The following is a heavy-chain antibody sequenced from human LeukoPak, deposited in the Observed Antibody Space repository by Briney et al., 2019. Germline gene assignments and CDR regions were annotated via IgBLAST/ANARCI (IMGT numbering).Heavy chain of an antibody. V-gene: IGHV4-61*01. J-gene: IGHJ5*02. CDR2: ICYSGST. CDR3: ARGGNYWPQWWFDP. CDR1: GYSISSGYY. D-gene: IGHD1-26*01. Sequence: PSETLSLTCTVSGYSISSGYYWSWIRQPPGKGLEWIGYICYSGSTSYNPSLKSRVTMSLDTSKNQFSLELNSVTPADTAVYYCARGGNYWPQWWFDPWGRGTLVSVSS.